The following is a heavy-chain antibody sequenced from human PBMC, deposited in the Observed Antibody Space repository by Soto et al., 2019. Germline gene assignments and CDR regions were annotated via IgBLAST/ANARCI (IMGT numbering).Heavy chain of an antibody. D-gene: IGHD1-26*01. CDR3: AQGRAEWAYFDY. V-gene: IGHV2-5*02. CDR1: GFSLSTDEVS. Sequence: QITMRESGPTLVKPTQTLTLTCTFSGFSLSTDEVSVSWIRQPPGKAPEWLALIYWDDDKRYRPSLKNRLTITKGTSKNQVVLTMTNMSPVDKATYYCAQGRAEWAYFDYWGQGTLVTVSS. CDR2: IYWDDDK. J-gene: IGHJ4*02.